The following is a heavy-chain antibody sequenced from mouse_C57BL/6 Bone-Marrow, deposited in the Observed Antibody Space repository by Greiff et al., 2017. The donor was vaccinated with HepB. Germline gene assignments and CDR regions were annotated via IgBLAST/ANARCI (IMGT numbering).Heavy chain of an antibody. CDR1: GYSITSGYY. Sequence: EVKLVESGPGLVKPSQSLSLTCSVTGYSITSGYYWNWIRQFPGNKLEWMGYISYDGSNNYNPSLKNRISITRDTSKNQFFLKLNSVTTEDTATYYCARDLAYDGYYGGAMDYWGQGTSVTVSS. J-gene: IGHJ4*01. D-gene: IGHD2-3*01. V-gene: IGHV3-6*01. CDR3: ARDLAYDGYYGGAMDY. CDR2: ISYDGSN.